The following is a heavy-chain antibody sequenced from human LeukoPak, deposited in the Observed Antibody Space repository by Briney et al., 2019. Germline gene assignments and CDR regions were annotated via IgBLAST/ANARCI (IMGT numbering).Heavy chain of an antibody. V-gene: IGHV1-69*02. CDR1: GGTFSSYT. CDR3: ASTTVNYYDSSVLRRAEYFQH. CDR2: IIPILGIA. J-gene: IGHJ1*01. D-gene: IGHD3-22*01. Sequence: SVTVSCKASGGTFSSYTISWVRQPPGQGLEWMGRIIPILGIANYAQKFQGRVTITADKSTSTAYMELSSLRSEDTAVYYCASTTVNYYDSSVLRRAEYFQHWGQGTLVTVSS.